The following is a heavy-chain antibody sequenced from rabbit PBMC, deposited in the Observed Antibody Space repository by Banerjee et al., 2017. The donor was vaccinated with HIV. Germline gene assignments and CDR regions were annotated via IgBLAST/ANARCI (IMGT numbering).Heavy chain of an antibody. V-gene: IGHV1S40*01. CDR1: GFSFSSSYY. D-gene: IGHD6-1*01. CDR2: IYAGSSGST. CDR3: ARNPLYAGHADYGYAYFNL. Sequence: QSLEESGGDLVKPGASLTLTCTASGFSFSSSYYMCWVRQAPGKGLEWIACIYAGSSGSTYYASWAKGRFTISKTSSTTVTLQMTSLTAADTATYFCARNPLYAGHADYGYAYFNLWGPGTLVTVS. J-gene: IGHJ4*01.